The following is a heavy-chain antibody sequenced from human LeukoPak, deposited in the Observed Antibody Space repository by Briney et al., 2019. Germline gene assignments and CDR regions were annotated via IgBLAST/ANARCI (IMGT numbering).Heavy chain of an antibody. CDR3: AKDPITMIVPDWDAFDI. CDR2: IYSGGSI. CDR1: GLIVSSNY. J-gene: IGHJ3*02. Sequence: GGSLRLSCAASGLIVSSNYMTWVRQAPGKGLEWVSEIYSGGSIYYADSVKGRFTISRDNSRNTLYLQMNSLRAEDTAVYYCAKDPITMIVPDWDAFDIWGQGTMDTVSS. V-gene: IGHV3-53*01. D-gene: IGHD3-22*01.